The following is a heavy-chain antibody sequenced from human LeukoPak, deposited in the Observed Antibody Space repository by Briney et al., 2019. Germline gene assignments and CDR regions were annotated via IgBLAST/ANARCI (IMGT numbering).Heavy chain of an antibody. Sequence: GESLKISCKASGYSFTNYWIGWVRQMPGKGLEWMRIIYPGDSNTRYSPSFQGQVTISADKSISTAFLQWSSLQASDTAMYYCARQAYSNYDYWGQGTLVTVSS. CDR1: GYSFTNYW. D-gene: IGHD4-11*01. CDR3: ARQAYSNYDY. J-gene: IGHJ4*02. V-gene: IGHV5-51*01. CDR2: IYPGDSNT.